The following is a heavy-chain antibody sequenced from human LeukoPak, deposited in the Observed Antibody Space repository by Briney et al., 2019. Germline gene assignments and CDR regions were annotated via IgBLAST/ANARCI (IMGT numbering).Heavy chain of an antibody. CDR3: ARSVVPHAFDI. V-gene: IGHV4-59*01. Sequence: SETLSLTCTVSGGSISSYYWSWIRQPPGKGLEWIGYIYYSGSTNYNPSLKSRVTISVDTPKNQFSLKLSSVTAADTAVYYCARSVVPHAFDIWGQGTMVTVSS. J-gene: IGHJ3*02. CDR2: IYYSGST. CDR1: GGSISSYY. D-gene: IGHD4-23*01.